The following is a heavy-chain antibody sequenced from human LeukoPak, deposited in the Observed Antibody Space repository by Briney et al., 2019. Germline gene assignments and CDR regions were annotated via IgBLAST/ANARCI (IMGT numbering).Heavy chain of an antibody. Sequence: ASVKVSRKASGGTFSSYAISWVRQAPGQGLEWMGGIIPIFGTANYAQKFQGRVTITADKSTSTAYMELSSLRSEDTAVYYCARGYCSSTSCYPYYYYGMDVWGKGTTVTVSP. D-gene: IGHD2-2*01. J-gene: IGHJ6*04. CDR3: ARGYCSSTSCYPYYYYGMDV. CDR2: IIPIFGTA. V-gene: IGHV1-69*06. CDR1: GGTFSSYA.